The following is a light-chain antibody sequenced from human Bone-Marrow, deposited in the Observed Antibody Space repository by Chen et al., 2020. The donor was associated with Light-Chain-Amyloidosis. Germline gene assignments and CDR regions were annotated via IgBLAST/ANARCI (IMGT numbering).Light chain of an antibody. J-gene: IGKJ5*01. CDR3: QQYKISSLT. V-gene: IGKV1-5*03. CDR2: KTS. CDR1: QSISSW. Sequence: DIQMTQSPSTLSASVGDRVTITCRASQSISSWLAWYQQKPGKAPKLLIYKTSTLEPGVPSRFSGSGSGTEFTLTISSLQPDDFATYYCQQYKISSLTFGQGTRLEIK.